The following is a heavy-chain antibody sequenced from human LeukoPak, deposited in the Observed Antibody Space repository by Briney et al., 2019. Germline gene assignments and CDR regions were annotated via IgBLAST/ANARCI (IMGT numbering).Heavy chain of an antibody. CDR1: SGSISSYY. D-gene: IGHD3-22*01. J-gene: IGHJ4*02. V-gene: IGHV4-4*07. Sequence: PSETLSLTCTVSSGSISSYYWSWIRQPAGKGLEWIGRIYTSGSTNYNPSLKSRVTMSVDTSKNQFSLKLSSVTAADTAVYYCASQTYYYDSSGSIPFDYWGQGTLVTVSS. CDR2: IYTSGST. CDR3: ASQTYYYDSSGSIPFDY.